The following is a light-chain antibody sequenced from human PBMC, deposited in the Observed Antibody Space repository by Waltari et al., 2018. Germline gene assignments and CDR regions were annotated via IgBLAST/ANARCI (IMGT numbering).Light chain of an antibody. J-gene: IGKJ2*01. CDR1: QSVDSY. CDR3: QQRSDWPYT. Sequence: EIVLTQSPDTLSLSPGERATLSCRASQSVDSYLAWYQQEPGQAPRPLIYDASNRAAGIPARFSGSGSGTDFTLTISSLEPEDFAVYYCQQRSDWPYTFGQGTKLEIK. V-gene: IGKV3-11*01. CDR2: DAS.